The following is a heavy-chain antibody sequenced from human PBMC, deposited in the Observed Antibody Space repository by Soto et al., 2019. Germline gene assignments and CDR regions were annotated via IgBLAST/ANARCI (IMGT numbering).Heavy chain of an antibody. CDR3: ARDPNYGSGSYYNA. D-gene: IGHD3-10*01. V-gene: IGHV3-20*04. Sequence: EVQLVESGGGVVRPGGSLRLSCAASGFIFDDYGMTWVRQAPGKGLEWVSSIHRNGGRIGYADSVKGRFTISRDNAKNPLYLQMNSLRAEDTALYYCARDPNYGSGSYYNAWGQGTLVTVSS. CDR2: IHRNGGRI. J-gene: IGHJ4*02. CDR1: GFIFDDYG.